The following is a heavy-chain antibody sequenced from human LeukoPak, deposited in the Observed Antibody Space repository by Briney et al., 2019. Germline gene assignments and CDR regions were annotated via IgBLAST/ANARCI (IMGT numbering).Heavy chain of an antibody. J-gene: IGHJ4*02. CDR2: IYHSGST. CDR3: ARDTGYGPDDY. Sequence: SQTLSLTCTVSGGSISSGGYYWSWIRQSPGKGVEWIGYIYHSGSTYYNPSLKSRVTISVDRSKNQFSLKLSSVTAADTAVYYCARDTGYGPDDYWGQGTLVTVSS. V-gene: IGHV4-30-2*06. CDR1: GGSISSGGYY. D-gene: IGHD1-1*01.